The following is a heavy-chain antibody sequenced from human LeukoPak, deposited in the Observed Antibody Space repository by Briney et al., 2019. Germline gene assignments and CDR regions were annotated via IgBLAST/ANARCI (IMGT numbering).Heavy chain of an antibody. D-gene: IGHD2-15*01. CDR2: IWYDGSYK. Sequence: GGSLRLSCAASGFTFSSYAMSWVRQAPGKGLEWVAVIWYDGSYKYYADSVKGRFTISRDNSKNTLSLQMNSLRAEDTAVYYCARDSGYFDYRGQGTLVTVSS. V-gene: IGHV3-33*08. J-gene: IGHJ4*02. CDR3: ARDSGYFDY. CDR1: GFTFSSYA.